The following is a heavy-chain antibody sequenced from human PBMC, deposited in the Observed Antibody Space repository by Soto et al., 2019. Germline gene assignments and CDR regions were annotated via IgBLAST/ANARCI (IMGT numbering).Heavy chain of an antibody. Sequence: EVQLVESGGGLVKPGGSLRLSCTASGFTFSSYSMNWVRQAPGKGLEWVSSISSSSSKYYADSVKGRFTISRDNAKNSLYLQMNSLRAEDTAVFYCARDRGSSGWYAGGWFDPWGQGTLVTVSS. CDR3: ARDRGSSGWYAGGWFDP. CDR1: GFTFSSYS. CDR2: ISSSSSK. V-gene: IGHV3-21*01. D-gene: IGHD6-19*01. J-gene: IGHJ5*02.